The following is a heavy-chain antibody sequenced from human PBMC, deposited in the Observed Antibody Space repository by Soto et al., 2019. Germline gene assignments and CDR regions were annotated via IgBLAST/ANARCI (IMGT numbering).Heavy chain of an antibody. CDR3: ARAQYGSSPWLNY. CDR1: GGSIRSARSY. V-gene: IGHV4-31*11. CDR2: IYYSGST. D-gene: IGHD6-6*01. J-gene: IGHJ4*02. Sequence: QVQLQESGPGLVGPSQTLSLTCAVSGGSIRSARSYWSWIRQHPGKGQEWIGYIYYSGSTYYNPSLKSRVSISVDTSKNQFSLRLTSVTAADTAVYYCARAQYGSSPWLNYWGQGTLVTVSS.